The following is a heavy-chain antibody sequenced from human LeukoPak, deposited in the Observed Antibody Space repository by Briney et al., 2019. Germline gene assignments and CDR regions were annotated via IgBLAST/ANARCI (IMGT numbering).Heavy chain of an antibody. Sequence: PSETLSLTCTVSGGSISSGSYYWSWIRQPAGKGLEWIGRIYTSGSTNYNPSLKSRVTISVDTSKNQFSLQLSSVTAADTAVYYCARLTYVPAAIVDYWGQGTLVTVSS. CDR2: IYTSGST. V-gene: IGHV4-61*02. CDR3: ARLTYVPAAIVDY. J-gene: IGHJ4*02. CDR1: GGSISSGSYY. D-gene: IGHD2-2*01.